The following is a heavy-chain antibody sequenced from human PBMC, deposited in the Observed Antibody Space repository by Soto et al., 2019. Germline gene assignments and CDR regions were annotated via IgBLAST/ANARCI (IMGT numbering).Heavy chain of an antibody. CDR3: ARDYQAAATSIFYYYYGMDV. CDR2: ISGSGGST. J-gene: IGHJ6*02. D-gene: IGHD2-2*01. V-gene: IGHV3-23*01. Sequence: PGGSLRLSCAASGFTFSSYAMSWVRQAPGKGLEWVSAISGSGGSTYYADSVKGRSTISRDNAKNSLYLQMNSLRAEDTAVYYCARDYQAAATSIFYYYYGMDVWGQGTTVTVS. CDR1: GFTFSSYA.